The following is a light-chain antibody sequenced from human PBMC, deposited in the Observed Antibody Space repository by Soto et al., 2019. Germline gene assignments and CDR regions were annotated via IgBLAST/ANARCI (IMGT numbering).Light chain of an antibody. J-gene: IGLJ3*02. CDR1: SSNIGRNP. V-gene: IGLV1-44*01. CDR2: VSD. Sequence: QSVLTQPPSASGTPGQRVTISCSGSSSNIGRNPVNWYQQLPGTAPKLLIYVSDQRPSGVPDRFSGSKSGTSASLAISGLQSEDEADYYCAAWDDSLNGWVFGGGTKVTVL. CDR3: AAWDDSLNGWV.